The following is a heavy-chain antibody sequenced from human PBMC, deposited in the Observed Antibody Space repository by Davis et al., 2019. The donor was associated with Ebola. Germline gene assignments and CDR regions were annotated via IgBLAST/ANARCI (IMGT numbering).Heavy chain of an antibody. Sequence: GESLKISCKGSGYSFTSYWISWVRQMPGKGLEWMGRIDPSDSYTNYSPSFQGHVTISADKSISTAYLQWSSLKASDTAMYYCAREVGAEPAAPLVGSSPGGYYYYYYYMDVWGKGTTVTVSS. CDR3: AREVGAEPAAPLVGSSPGGYYYYYYYMDV. V-gene: IGHV5-10-1*01. J-gene: IGHJ6*03. CDR2: IDPSDSYT. CDR1: GYSFTSYW. D-gene: IGHD2-2*01.